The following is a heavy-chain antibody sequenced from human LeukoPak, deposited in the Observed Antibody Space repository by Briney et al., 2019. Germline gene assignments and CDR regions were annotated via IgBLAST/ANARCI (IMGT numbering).Heavy chain of an antibody. CDR3: AKDNYRDPHYFGY. J-gene: IGHJ4*02. V-gene: IGHV3-9*01. D-gene: IGHD3-16*02. Sequence: GRSLRLSCAASGFTFVDYAMHWVRQAPGKGLEWVSGISWNSGSIGYADSVKGRFTISRDNAKNSLYLQMNSLRAEDTALYYYAKDNYRDPHYFGYWGQGTLVTVSS. CDR1: GFTFVDYA. CDR2: ISWNSGSI.